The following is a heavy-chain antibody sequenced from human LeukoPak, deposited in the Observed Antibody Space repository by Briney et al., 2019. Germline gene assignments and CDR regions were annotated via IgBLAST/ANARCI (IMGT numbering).Heavy chain of an antibody. Sequence: ASVKVSCKASGYTFTSYGISWVRQAPGQGLEWMGWISAYNGNTNYAQKLQGRVTMTTDTSTSTAYMELRSLRSDDTAVYYCAGGGDSSGPFAPLGYWGQGTPVTVSS. CDR1: GYTFTSYG. CDR3: AGGGDSSGPFAPLGY. CDR2: ISAYNGNT. J-gene: IGHJ4*02. V-gene: IGHV1-18*01. D-gene: IGHD3-22*01.